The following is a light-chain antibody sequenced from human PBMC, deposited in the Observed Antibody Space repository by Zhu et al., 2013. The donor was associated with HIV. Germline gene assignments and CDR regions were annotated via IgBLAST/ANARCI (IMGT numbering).Light chain of an antibody. J-gene: IGKJ4*01. V-gene: IGKV4-1*01. CDR1: QNVFHTSTSKNL. CDR2: WAS. CDR3: QQYYSTPLT. Sequence: DIVLTQSPDSLAVSLGERATINCKSSQNVFHTSTSKNLLGWFQQKPGQPPKLLIYWASTRESGVPDRFSGSGSGTDFTLTISSLQAEDVAVYYCQQYYSTPLTFGGGTKVEIK.